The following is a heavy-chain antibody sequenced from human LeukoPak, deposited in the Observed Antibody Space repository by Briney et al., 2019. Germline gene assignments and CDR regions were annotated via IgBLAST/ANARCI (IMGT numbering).Heavy chain of an antibody. CDR1: GYTFTSYG. CDR3: ASCPYGDYEADAFDI. CDR2: ISAYNGNT. D-gene: IGHD4-17*01. Sequence: ASVKVSCKASGYTFTSYGISWVRQDPGQGLEWMGWISAYNGNTNYAQKFQGRVTMTRDTSISTAYMELSRLRSDDTAVYYCASCPYGDYEADAFDIWGQGTMVTVSS. V-gene: IGHV1-18*01. J-gene: IGHJ3*02.